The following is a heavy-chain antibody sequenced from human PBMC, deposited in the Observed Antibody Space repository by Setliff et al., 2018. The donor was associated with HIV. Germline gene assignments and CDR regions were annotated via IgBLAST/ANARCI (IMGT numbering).Heavy chain of an antibody. CDR2: IYHSEYT. J-gene: IGHJ3*02. CDR3: ASQLASGFWAFDI. V-gene: IGHV4-39*01. CDR1: GGSISSDCCY. Sequence: SETLSLTCSVSGGSISSDCCYWGWIRQPPGKGLEWIGEIYHSEYTNYNASLKSRVSMSVDTSKNQFSLNLTSVTAADTAVYYCASQLASGFWAFDIWGQGTMVTVSS. D-gene: IGHD3-22*01.